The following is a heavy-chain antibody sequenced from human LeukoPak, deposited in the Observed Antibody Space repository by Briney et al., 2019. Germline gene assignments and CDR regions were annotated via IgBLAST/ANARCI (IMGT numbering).Heavy chain of an antibody. J-gene: IGHJ3*02. CDR1: GGPFSGYY. CDR3: ARGKGQDAFDI. Sequence: SETLSLTCAVYGGPFSGYYWSWIRQPPGKGLEWMGEINHSGSTNYNPSLKSRVTISVDTSKNQFSLKLSSVTAADTAVYYCARGKGQDAFDIWGQGTMVTVSS. V-gene: IGHV4-34*01. CDR2: INHSGST.